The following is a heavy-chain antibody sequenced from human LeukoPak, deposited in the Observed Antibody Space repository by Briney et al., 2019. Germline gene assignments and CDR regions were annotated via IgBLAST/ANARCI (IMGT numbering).Heavy chain of an antibody. J-gene: IGHJ1*01. CDR1: GFIFSSSW. CDR2: ISQDGSET. V-gene: IGHV3-7*01. D-gene: IGHD2-21*02. CDR3: TSWGDTTAEYFQR. Sequence: QSGGSLRLSCEASGFIFSSSWMSWVRQVPGKGLEWVAYISQDGSETHYVDSVKGRFTISRDNAQNSMYLQMNSLRVEDTAVYYCTSWGDTTAEYFQRWGQGTLVTVSS.